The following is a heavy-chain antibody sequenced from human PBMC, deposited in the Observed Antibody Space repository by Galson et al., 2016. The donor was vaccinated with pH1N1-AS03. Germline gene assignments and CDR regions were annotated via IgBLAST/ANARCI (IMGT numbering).Heavy chain of an antibody. J-gene: IGHJ3*02. D-gene: IGHD3/OR15-3a*01. CDR1: RGSFGGAY. Sequence: LSLTCTVSRGSFGGAYWTWIRQPPGKGLEWIGEIIIGRGLPPTYTPSLKRRVTISIDTSRGELSLKLRSVTAADTGVYYCARYYFEFLMEVGLVPGTETGAFDIWGRGAAVTVSS. V-gene: IGHV4-34*12. CDR3: ARYYFEFLMEVGLVPGTETGAFDI. CDR2: IIIGRGLPP.